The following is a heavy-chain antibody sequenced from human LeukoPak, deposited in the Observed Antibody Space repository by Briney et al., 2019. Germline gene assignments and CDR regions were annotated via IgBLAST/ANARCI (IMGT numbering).Heavy chain of an antibody. V-gene: IGHV3-23*01. CDR3: ARDRFFEEDLKAFDI. Sequence: GGSLRLSCAASGFTFSSYAMSWVRQAPGKGLEWVSAISGSGGSTYYADSVKGRFTISRDNSKNTLYLQMNSLRAEDTAVYYCARDRFFEEDLKAFDIWGQGTMVTVSS. D-gene: IGHD3-3*01. J-gene: IGHJ3*02. CDR1: GFTFSSYA. CDR2: ISGSGGST.